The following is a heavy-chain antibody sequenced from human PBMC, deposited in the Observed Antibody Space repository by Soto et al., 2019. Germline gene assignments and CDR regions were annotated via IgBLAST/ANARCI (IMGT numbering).Heavy chain of an antibody. D-gene: IGHD5-12*01. CDR3: ARDPNIVATITGYYYYYGMDV. J-gene: IGHJ6*02. V-gene: IGHV3-48*04. CDR2: ISSSSSTI. Sequence: GGSLRLSCAASGFTFSSYSMNWVRQAPGKGLEWVSYISSSSSTIYYADSVKGRFTISRDNAKTSLYLQMNSLRAEDTAVYYCARDPNIVATITGYYYYYGMDVWGQGTTVTVSX. CDR1: GFTFSSYS.